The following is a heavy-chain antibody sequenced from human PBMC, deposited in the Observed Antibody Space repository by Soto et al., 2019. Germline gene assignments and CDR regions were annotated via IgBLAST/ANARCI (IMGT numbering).Heavy chain of an antibody. D-gene: IGHD1-20*01. CDR3: ARRVTGTSLNYYYYMDV. V-gene: IGHV4-59*08. CDR2: IYYSGST. J-gene: IGHJ6*03. CDR1: GGSISSYY. Sequence: SETLSLTCTVSGGSISSYYWSWIRQPPGKGLEWIGYIYYSGSTNYNPSLKSRVTISVDTSKNQFSLKLSSVTAADTAVYYCARRVTGTSLNYYYYMDVWGKGTMVTVSS.